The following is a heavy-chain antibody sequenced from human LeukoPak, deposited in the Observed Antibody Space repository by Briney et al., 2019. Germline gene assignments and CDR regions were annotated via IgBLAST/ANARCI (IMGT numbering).Heavy chain of an antibody. Sequence: PSETLSLTCTVSGGSISSSSYYWGWIRQPPGKGLEWIGSIYYSGSTYYNPSLQSRVTISVDTSKNQFSLKLSSVTAADTAVYYCARQYYYDSSGYYYPHWYFDYWGQGTLVTVSS. D-gene: IGHD3-22*01. CDR2: IYYSGST. V-gene: IGHV4-39*01. CDR3: ARQYYYDSSGYYYPHWYFDY. CDR1: GGSISSSSYY. J-gene: IGHJ4*02.